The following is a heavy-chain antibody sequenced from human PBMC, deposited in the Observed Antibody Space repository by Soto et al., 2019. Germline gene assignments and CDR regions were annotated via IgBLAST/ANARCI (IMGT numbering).Heavy chain of an antibody. CDR2: INAYNGNT. D-gene: IGHD3-16*01. Sequence: QVQLVQSGAEVKNPGASVKVSCTASGYSFTRYGIGWARQAPGQGLAWMGWINAYNGNTNYAQNLQCRLTLTTDTPTTTAYMELRSLRSNDTAIYYFAMGDVSVTPSPHDVWGQGTTVTVS. CDR1: GYSFTRYG. V-gene: IGHV1-18*01. J-gene: IGHJ6*02. CDR3: AMGDVSVTPSPHDV.